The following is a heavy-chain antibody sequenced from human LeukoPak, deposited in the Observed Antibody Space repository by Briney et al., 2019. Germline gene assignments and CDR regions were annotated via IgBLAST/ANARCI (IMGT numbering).Heavy chain of an antibody. CDR2: IYYSGTT. D-gene: IGHD6-13*01. V-gene: IGHV4-59*01. CDR1: GGSISSYY. CDR3: ARGVYIAAAQYGY. J-gene: IGHJ4*02. Sequence: SSETLSLTCTVSGGSISSYYWSWIRQPPGKGLEWIGYIYYSGTTNYNPPLKSRVTISVDTSKNQFSLKLSSVTAADTAVYYCARGVYIAAAQYGYWGQGTLVTVSS.